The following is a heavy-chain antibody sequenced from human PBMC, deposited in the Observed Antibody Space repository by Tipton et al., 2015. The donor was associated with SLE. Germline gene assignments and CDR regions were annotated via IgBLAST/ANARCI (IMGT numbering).Heavy chain of an antibody. CDR3: AASNWFDP. CDR1: GITVSNNY. V-gene: IGHV3-33*08. J-gene: IGHJ5*02. Sequence: SLRLSCAASGITVSNNYMTWVRQAPGKGLEWVAIIWYLGSNKSYADSVKGRFTISRDNSKSTLYLQMNSLRAEDTAVYYCAASNWFDPWGQGTLVTVSS. CDR2: IWYLGSNK.